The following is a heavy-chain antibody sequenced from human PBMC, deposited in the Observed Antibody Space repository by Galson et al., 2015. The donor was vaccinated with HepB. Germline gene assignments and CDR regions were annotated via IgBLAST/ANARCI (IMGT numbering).Heavy chain of an antibody. CDR3: ARVGDYGGNFEY. V-gene: IGHV3-53*01. CDR2: IYSGGST. CDR1: GFTVSSNY. Sequence: SLRLSCAASGFTVSSNYMSWVRQAPGKGLEWVSVIYSGGSTYYADSVKGRFTISRDNAKNTLFLEMRSLRAEDTAVYYCARVGDYGGNFEYWGQGILVTVSS. D-gene: IGHD4-23*01. J-gene: IGHJ4*02.